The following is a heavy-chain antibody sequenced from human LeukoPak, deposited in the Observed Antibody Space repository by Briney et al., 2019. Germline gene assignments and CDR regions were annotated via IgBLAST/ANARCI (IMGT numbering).Heavy chain of an antibody. V-gene: IGHV3-23*01. CDR2: ISGSGGST. CDR1: AFTFNSYA. J-gene: IGHJ4*02. CDR3: AKAVYCGGDCYSPPYVDY. D-gene: IGHD2-21*02. Sequence: YPGGSLRLSGAASAFTFNSYAMSWVLKAPGKGLEWVSLISGSGGSTYYADSVKGRFTISRDNSKNTLYLQMNSLRAEDTAVYYCAKAVYCGGDCYSPPYVDYWGQGTLVTVFS.